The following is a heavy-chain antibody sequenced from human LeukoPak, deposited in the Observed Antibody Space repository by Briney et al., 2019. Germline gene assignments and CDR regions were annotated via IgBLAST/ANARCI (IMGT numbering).Heavy chain of an antibody. J-gene: IGHJ4*02. CDR2: IYYSGST. Sequence: PSETLSLTCTVSGGSISSYYWSWIRQPPGKGLEWIGYIYYSGSTNCNPSLKSRVTISVDTSKNQFSLKLSSVTAADTAVYYCARHDSPYYFDYWGQGTLVTVSS. CDR1: GGSISSYY. D-gene: IGHD2-15*01. V-gene: IGHV4-59*08. CDR3: ARHDSPYYFDY.